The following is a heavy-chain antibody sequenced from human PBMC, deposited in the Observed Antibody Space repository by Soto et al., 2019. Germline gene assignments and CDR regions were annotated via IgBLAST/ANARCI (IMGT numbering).Heavy chain of an antibody. Sequence: GGSLRLSCAASGFTFSSYWMRWVRQAPGKGLEWVALIYFDGSNKYYSDSVKGRFTISRDNSNNTLYLQMNSLRAEDTATYYCVRDIWDTSGWYFDYWGQGALVTVSS. D-gene: IGHD6-19*01. V-gene: IGHV3-33*08. CDR3: VRDIWDTSGWYFDY. CDR2: IYFDGSNK. CDR1: GFTFSSYW. J-gene: IGHJ4*02.